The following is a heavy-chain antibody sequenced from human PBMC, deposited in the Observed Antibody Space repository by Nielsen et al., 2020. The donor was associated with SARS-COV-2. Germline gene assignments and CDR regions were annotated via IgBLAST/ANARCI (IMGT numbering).Heavy chain of an antibody. Sequence: GGSLRLSCAASGFTFSSYAMHWVRQAPGKGLEWVAVISYDGSNKYYADSVKGRFTISRDNSKNTLYLQMNSLRAEDTAVYYCARGEGVVVVAATPTIFDYWGQGTLVTVSS. V-gene: IGHV3-30*04. J-gene: IGHJ4*02. CDR1: GFTFSSYA. CDR2: ISYDGSNK. D-gene: IGHD2-15*01. CDR3: ARGEGVVVVAATPTIFDY.